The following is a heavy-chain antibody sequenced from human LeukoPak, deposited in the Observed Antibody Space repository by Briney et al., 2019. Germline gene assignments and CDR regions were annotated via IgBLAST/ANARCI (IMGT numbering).Heavy chain of an antibody. Sequence: GASVKVSCKSSGYTFTGYYMHWVRQAPGQGLEWMGWINSNSGGTKYAQKFQGRVTMTRDTSISTAYMELSRLRSDDTAVHYCARGGYCSGGSCSPYFDYWGQGTLVTVSS. V-gene: IGHV1-2*02. D-gene: IGHD2-15*01. CDR1: GYTFTGYY. J-gene: IGHJ4*02. CDR3: ARGGYCSGGSCSPYFDY. CDR2: INSNSGGT.